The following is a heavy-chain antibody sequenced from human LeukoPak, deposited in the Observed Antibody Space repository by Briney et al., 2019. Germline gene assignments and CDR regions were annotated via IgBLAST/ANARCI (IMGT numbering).Heavy chain of an antibody. CDR1: GGSISSGGYS. CDR3: TRQNAVSAGYAYDI. J-gene: IGHJ3*02. V-gene: IGHV4-61*03. Sequence: PSETLSLTCAVSGGSISSGGYSWSWIRQPPGSGLEWIGFISHSGSTNYNPSLKSRVTISVDTSKRYFSLSLSSVTAADTAVYYCTRQNAVSAGYAYDIWGQGTMVTVSS. CDR2: ISHSGST. D-gene: IGHD1-1*01.